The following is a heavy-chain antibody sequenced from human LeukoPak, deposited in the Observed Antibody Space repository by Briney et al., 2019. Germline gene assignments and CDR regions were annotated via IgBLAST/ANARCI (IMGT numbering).Heavy chain of an antibody. Sequence: GGSLRLSCAASGFTFSSYSMNWVRQAPGKGLKWVSSISSSSSYIYYAGSVKGRFTISRDNAKNSLYLQMNSLRAEDTALYYCARGGYCSGGSCCSEYYYMDVWGKGTTVTVSS. CDR2: ISSSSSYI. J-gene: IGHJ6*03. V-gene: IGHV3-21*04. CDR1: GFTFSSYS. CDR3: ARGGYCSGGSCCSEYYYMDV. D-gene: IGHD2-15*01.